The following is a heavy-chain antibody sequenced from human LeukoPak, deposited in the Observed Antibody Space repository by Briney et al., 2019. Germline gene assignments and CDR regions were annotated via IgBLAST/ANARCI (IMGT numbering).Heavy chain of an antibody. CDR2: IYYSGST. Sequence: SETLSLTCTVSGGSISSSSYYWGWIRQPPGKGLEWIGSIYYSGSTYYNPSLKSRVTISVDTSKNQFSLKLSSVTAADTAVYYCARELDYGGTPVDYWGQGTLVTVSS. CDR3: ARELDYGGTPVDY. V-gene: IGHV4-39*07. CDR1: GGSISSSSYY. D-gene: IGHD4-23*01. J-gene: IGHJ4*02.